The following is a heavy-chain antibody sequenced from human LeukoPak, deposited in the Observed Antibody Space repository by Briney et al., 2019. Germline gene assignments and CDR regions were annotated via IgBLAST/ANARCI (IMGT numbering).Heavy chain of an antibody. CDR1: GYTFTSYG. V-gene: IGHV1-18*04. CDR3: ARPYGSGSYYNSPLDY. CDR2: ISAYNGNT. J-gene: IGHJ4*02. Sequence: ASVKVSCKASGYTFTSYGISWVRQAPGQGLEWMGWISAYNGNTNYAQKLQGRVTMTTDTSTSTAYMELRSLRSDDTAVCYCARPYGSGSYYNSPLDYWGQGTLVTVSS. D-gene: IGHD3-10*01.